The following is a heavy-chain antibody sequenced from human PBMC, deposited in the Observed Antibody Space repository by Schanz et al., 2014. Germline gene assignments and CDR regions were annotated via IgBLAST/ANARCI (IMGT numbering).Heavy chain of an antibody. CDR2: VCYDGSKK. J-gene: IGHJ6*02. Sequence: QVQLVESGGGVVQPGRSLRLSCAGSGFSFSDYGMHWVRQAPGRGLNWVAVVCYDGSKKYYADSVKGRFTTSRDNSKNTMYLQMNSLRAEDTAVYYCVKDLQRELLRDDHYYGMDVWGQGALVTVSS. CDR3: VKDLQRELLRDDHYYGMDV. CDR1: GFSFSDYG. V-gene: IGHV3-33*06. D-gene: IGHD1-26*01.